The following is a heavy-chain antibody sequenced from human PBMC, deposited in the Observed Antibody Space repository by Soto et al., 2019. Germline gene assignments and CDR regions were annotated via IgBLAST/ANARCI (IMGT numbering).Heavy chain of an antibody. CDR3: ARDLRADTRGTYGMDV. CDR2: MWFDGSNK. CDR1: GFSFRSYG. V-gene: IGHV3-33*01. J-gene: IGHJ6*02. Sequence: QAQLVESGGGVVQPGRSLRLSCAASGFSFRSYGMHWVRQAPGKGLEWVAVMWFDGSNKQYSDSVKGRFTISRDSSKNTLYLQMNSLRAEDTAVYYCARDLRADTRGTYGMDVWGQGTTVTVTS.